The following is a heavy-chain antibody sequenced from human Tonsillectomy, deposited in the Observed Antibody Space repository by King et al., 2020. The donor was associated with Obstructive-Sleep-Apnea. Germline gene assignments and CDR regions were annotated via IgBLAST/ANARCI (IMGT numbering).Heavy chain of an antibody. Sequence: VQLVESGGGLVQPGGSLRLSCAASGFTFSSYWMSWVRQAPGKGLEWVANIKQDGSEKYYVDSVKGRFTISRDNAKNSLYLQMNSLRAEDTAVYYCARELLPTILDSSGSHRGFDYWGQGTLVTVSS. V-gene: IGHV3-7*03. CDR2: IKQDGSEK. CDR3: ARELLPTILDSSGSHRGFDY. D-gene: IGHD3-22*01. J-gene: IGHJ4*02. CDR1: GFTFSSYW.